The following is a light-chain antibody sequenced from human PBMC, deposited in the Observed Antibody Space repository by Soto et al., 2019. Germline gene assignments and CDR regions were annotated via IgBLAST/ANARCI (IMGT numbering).Light chain of an antibody. CDR1: SSDVGAYNY. V-gene: IGLV2-8*01. J-gene: IGLJ2*01. CDR3: SFFLGNNNLV. Sequence: QSVLTQPPSASGSPGQSVTISCTGTSSDVGAYNYVSWYQQHPGKAPKLMIYEVNKRPSGVPDRFSGSKSGNTASLTVSGLKGEDGADYFFSFFLGNNNLVFGGGTKLPVL. CDR2: EVN.